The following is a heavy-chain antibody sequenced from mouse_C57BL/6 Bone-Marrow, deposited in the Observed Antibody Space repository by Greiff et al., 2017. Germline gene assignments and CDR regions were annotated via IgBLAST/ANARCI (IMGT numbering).Heavy chain of an antibody. V-gene: IGHV2-2*01. D-gene: IGHD2-1*01. CDR2: IWSGGST. Sequence: VKLMESGPGLVQPSQCLSITCTVSGFSLTSYGVHWVRQSPGKGLEWLGVIWSGGSTDYNAAFISRLSISKDNSNSQVFVKMNSLQADDAAIYYCARNSLLMDYGGQGTGVTVSS. CDR3: ARNSLLMDY. CDR1: GFSLTSYG. J-gene: IGHJ4*01.